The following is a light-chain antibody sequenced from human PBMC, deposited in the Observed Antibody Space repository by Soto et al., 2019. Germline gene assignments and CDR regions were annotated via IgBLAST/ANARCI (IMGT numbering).Light chain of an antibody. J-gene: IGKJ1*01. Sequence: DIQMTQSPSTLFTSVGDRVTITCRASRSISDWLAWYQQKPGKAPELLIFDASSLKSGVPSRFSGSGSGTEFTLTISRLQPDDVATYYCLQYSSHSWTFGQGTKVDIK. V-gene: IGKV1-5*01. CDR1: RSISDW. CDR3: LQYSSHSWT. CDR2: DAS.